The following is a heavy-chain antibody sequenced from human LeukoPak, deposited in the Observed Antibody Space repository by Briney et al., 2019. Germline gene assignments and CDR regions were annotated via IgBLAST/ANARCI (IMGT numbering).Heavy chain of an antibody. V-gene: IGHV3-48*03. CDR1: GFTFSSFK. CDR3: ARVIHVMNHILDM. CDR2: ISSTGTTI. J-gene: IGHJ3*02. D-gene: IGHD1-14*01. Sequence: GGSLRLSCAASGFTFSSFKMNWVRQAPGKGLEWVSYISSTGTTIDYADSVKGRFTISRDNAKNSLYLQMNSLRAEDTAVYFCARVIHVMNHILDMWGQGTMVTVSS.